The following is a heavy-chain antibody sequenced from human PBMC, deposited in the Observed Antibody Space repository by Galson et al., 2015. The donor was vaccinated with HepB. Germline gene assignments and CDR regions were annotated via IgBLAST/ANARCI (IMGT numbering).Heavy chain of an antibody. Sequence: SLRLSCAASGFTFSSSAMSWVRQAPGKGLEWVSSVSGDGVATFSADSVKGRFTISRDNSKNTLYLQMNSLRADDTAIYYCEKAGSSTFDYWGQGTLVTVTS. CDR1: GFTFSSSA. CDR2: VSGDGVAT. CDR3: EKAGSSTFDY. J-gene: IGHJ4*02. V-gene: IGHV3-23*01. D-gene: IGHD2-2*01.